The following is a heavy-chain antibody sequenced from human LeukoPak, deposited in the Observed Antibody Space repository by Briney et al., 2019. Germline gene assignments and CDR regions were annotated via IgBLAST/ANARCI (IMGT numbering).Heavy chain of an antibody. CDR3: ARTYQDYYDSSGYYFDY. V-gene: IGHV4-61*02. CDR2: IYTSGST. J-gene: IGHJ4*02. Sequence: SQTLSLTCTVSGGSISSGSYYWSWIRQPAGKGLEWIGRIYTSGSTNYNPSLKSRVTISVDTSKTQFSLKLSSVTAADTAVYYCARTYQDYYDSSGYYFDYWGQGTLVTVSS. CDR1: GGSISSGSYY. D-gene: IGHD3-22*01.